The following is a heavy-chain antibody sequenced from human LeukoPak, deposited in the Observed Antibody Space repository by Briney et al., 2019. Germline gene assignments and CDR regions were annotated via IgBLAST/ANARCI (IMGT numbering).Heavy chain of an antibody. V-gene: IGHV3-23*01. J-gene: IGHJ4*02. D-gene: IGHD2-15*01. CDR1: GFTFSTNA. CDR2: ISGSGAST. CDR3: ARGGGYYPIDY. Sequence: GGSLRLSCLTSGFTFSTNAMSWVRQAPGKGLEWISGISGSGASTYYADSVKGRFTISRDTSKNTLYLQVNSLRAEDTAVYYCARGGGYYPIDYWGQGTLVTVSS.